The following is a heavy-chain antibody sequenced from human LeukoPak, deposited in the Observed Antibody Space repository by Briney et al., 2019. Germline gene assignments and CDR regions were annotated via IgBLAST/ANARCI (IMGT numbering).Heavy chain of an antibody. CDR3: ARDRAPGASRVFVVQ. V-gene: IGHV3-21*06. Sequence: GGSLTLSCTASGFSFSTYAMTWVRQAPGKGLEWISSISSGSRYIYYADSVRGRFTISRDNTKNSLYLLMNNLRAEDTAIYYCARDRAPGASRVFVVQWGQGPALSVSS. CDR2: ISSGSRYI. CDR1: GFSFSTYA. J-gene: IGHJ4*02. D-gene: IGHD2-15*01.